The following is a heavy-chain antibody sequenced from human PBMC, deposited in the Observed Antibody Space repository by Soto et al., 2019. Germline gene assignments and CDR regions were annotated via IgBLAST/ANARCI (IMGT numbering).Heavy chain of an antibody. CDR1: GFTFSNYA. Sequence: QVHLVESGGGVVQPGRSLRLSCAASGFTFSNYAMHWVRQAPGKGLEWVAVISYDGSDKYNANSVKGRFTISRDNSKNTLYLQMNSLRAEDTAVYYCASDTGPNGYNYYYFGMDVWGQGTTVTVSS. J-gene: IGHJ6*02. V-gene: IGHV3-30-3*01. CDR3: ASDTGPNGYNYYYFGMDV. D-gene: IGHD5-18*01. CDR2: ISYDGSDK.